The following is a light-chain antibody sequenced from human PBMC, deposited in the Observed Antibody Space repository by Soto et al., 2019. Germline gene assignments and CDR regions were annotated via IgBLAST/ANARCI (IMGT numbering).Light chain of an antibody. CDR1: QSISNW. Sequence: DIQMTQSPSTLSASVGDRVTITCRASQSISNWLAWYQQKPGEAPKLLIYHASTLESGVPSRFSGSGSGTEFTLTISGLQPDDFATYYCQQYHSSSITFGQGTRLEIK. V-gene: IGKV1-5*01. J-gene: IGKJ5*01. CDR2: HAS. CDR3: QQYHSSSIT.